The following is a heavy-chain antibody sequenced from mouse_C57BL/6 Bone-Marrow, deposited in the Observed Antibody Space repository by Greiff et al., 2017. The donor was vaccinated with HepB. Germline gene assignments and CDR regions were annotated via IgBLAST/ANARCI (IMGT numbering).Heavy chain of an antibody. CDR3: ARSYSKFAY. Sequence: EVKLVESGGGLVKPGGSLKLSCAAPGFTFSSYAMSWVRQTPEKRLEWVATISDGGSYTYYPDNVKGRFTISRDNAKNNLYLQMSHLKSEDTAMYYCARSYSKFAYWGQGTLVTVSA. J-gene: IGHJ3*01. V-gene: IGHV5-4*03. CDR1: GFTFSSYA. D-gene: IGHD2-5*01. CDR2: ISDGGSYT.